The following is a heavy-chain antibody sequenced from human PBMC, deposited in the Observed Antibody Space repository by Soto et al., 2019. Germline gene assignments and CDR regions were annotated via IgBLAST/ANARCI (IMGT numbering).Heavy chain of an antibody. Sequence: EVQLLESGGGLVQPGGSLRLSCAASGFTFSSYDMSWVRQAPGKGLEWVSAISGSGGSTYYADSVKGRFTISRDNSKNTVYLQMNSLRAEDTAVYYCAKDWLAVRGEPPTDWGQGTLVTVSS. CDR3: AKDWLAVRGEPPTD. D-gene: IGHD3-10*01. CDR2: ISGSGGST. CDR1: GFTFSSYD. J-gene: IGHJ4*02. V-gene: IGHV3-23*01.